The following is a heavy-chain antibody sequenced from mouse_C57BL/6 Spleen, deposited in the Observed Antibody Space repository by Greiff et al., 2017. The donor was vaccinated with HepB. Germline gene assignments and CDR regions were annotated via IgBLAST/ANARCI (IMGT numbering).Heavy chain of an antibody. D-gene: IGHD2-4*01. CDR3: ARDLDYDGYYYAMDY. V-gene: IGHV5-4*01. J-gene: IGHJ4*01. Sequence: EVQLVESGGGLVKPGGSLKLSCAASGFTFSSYAMSWVRQTPEKRLEWVATISDGGSYTYYPDNVKGRFTISRDNAKNNLYLQMSHLKSEDTAMYYCARDLDYDGYYYAMDYWGQGTSVTVSS. CDR1: GFTFSSYA. CDR2: ISDGGSYT.